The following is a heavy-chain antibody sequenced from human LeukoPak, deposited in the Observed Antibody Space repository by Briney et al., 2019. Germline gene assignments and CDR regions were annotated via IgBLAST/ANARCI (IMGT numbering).Heavy chain of an antibody. Sequence: PGGSLRLSCAASGFTFSTYSMNWVRQAPGKGLEWVASISSSSRYIYYADSVEGRFTISRDNAKNSLYLQMSSLRAEDTAVYYCARVRMGDDFNPFDYWGQGTLVTVSS. CDR2: ISSSSRYI. J-gene: IGHJ4*02. V-gene: IGHV3-21*01. CDR1: GFTFSTYS. CDR3: ARVRMGDDFNPFDY. D-gene: IGHD3-16*01.